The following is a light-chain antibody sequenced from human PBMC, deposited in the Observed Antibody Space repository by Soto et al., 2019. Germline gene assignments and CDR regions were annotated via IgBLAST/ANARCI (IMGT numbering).Light chain of an antibody. Sequence: DIQMTQSPSTLSAFVGDRVTITCRASQSISTYLAWYQQKPGKAPKLLIYKASTLESGVPSRFSGSGSGTEFTLTISSLQPDDFATYYCQQYNSYSYTFGQGTKLEIK. CDR2: KAS. CDR1: QSISTY. CDR3: QQYNSYSYT. V-gene: IGKV1-5*03. J-gene: IGKJ2*01.